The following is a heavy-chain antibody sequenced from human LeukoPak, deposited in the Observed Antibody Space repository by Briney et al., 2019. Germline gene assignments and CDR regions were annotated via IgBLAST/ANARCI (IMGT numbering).Heavy chain of an antibody. J-gene: IGHJ6*02. D-gene: IGHD3-10*01. CDR2: IYYSGST. CDR1: GGSISSYY. CDR3: ARLGTYGSESIGMDV. Sequence: SETLSLTCTVSGGSISSYYWSWIRQPPGKGLEWIGYIYYSGSTNYNPSLKSRVTISVDTSKNQFSLKLSSVTAADTAVYYCARLGTYGSESIGMDVWGQGTTVTVSS. V-gene: IGHV4-59*08.